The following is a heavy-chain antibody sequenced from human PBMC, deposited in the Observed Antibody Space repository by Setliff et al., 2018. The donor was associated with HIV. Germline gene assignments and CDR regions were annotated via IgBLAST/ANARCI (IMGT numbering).Heavy chain of an antibody. V-gene: IGHV3-48*03. D-gene: IGHD3-3*01. CDR2: ISSSGSTI. CDR1: GFTFSSYE. CDR3: ARERVLETYYNFWSGSDHWFDP. Sequence: GGSLRLSCAASGFTFSSYEMNWVRQAPGKGLEWVSYISSSGSTIYYADSVKGRFTISRDNAKNSLYLQMNSMRAEDTAVYYCARERVLETYYNFWSGSDHWFDPWGQGTLVTVSS. J-gene: IGHJ5*02.